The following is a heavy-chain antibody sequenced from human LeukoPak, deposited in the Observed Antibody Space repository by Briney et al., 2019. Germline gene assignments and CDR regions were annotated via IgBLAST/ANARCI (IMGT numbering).Heavy chain of an antibody. D-gene: IGHD6-19*01. V-gene: IGHV4-39*01. CDR2: IDYSGST. CDR3: ARQHTRIAVPALLDL. CDR1: GGSISSGRYY. Sequence: PSEPLSLTCSVSGGSISSGRYYWVWIRQPPGKGLEWIGSIDYSGSTYYNPSLKSRVTISVDTSKNQFSLKLSSVTAADTALYYCARQHTRIAVPALLDLWGHGTLVTVSS. J-gene: IGHJ5*02.